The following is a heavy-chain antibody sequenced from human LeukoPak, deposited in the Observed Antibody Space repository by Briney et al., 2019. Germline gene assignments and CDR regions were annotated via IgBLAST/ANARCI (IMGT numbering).Heavy chain of an antibody. V-gene: IGHV3-7*01. CDR1: GFTFSSYW. J-gene: IGHJ4*02. CDR2: IKQDGSEK. CDR3: ARDVYYGDSTMLDY. D-gene: IGHD4-17*01. Sequence: PGGSLRLSRAASGFTFSSYWMSWVRQAPGKGLEWVANIKQDGSEKYYVDSVKGRFTISRDNAKNSLYLQMNSLRAEDTAVYYCARDVYYGDSTMLDYWGQGTLVTVSS.